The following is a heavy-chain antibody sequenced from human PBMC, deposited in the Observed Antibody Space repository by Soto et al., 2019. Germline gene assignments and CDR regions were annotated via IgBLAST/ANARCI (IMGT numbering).Heavy chain of an antibody. V-gene: IGHV3-23*01. CDR1: GFTFSSYA. CDR3: ARDQAPYDYYYGMDV. Sequence: GGSLRLSCAASGFTFSSYAMGWVRQAPGKGLEWVSAISGSGGSTYYADSVKGRFTISRDNSKNALYLQMNSLRAEDTAVFYCARDQAPYDYYYGMDVWGQGTKVTVSS. J-gene: IGHJ6*02. CDR2: ISGSGGST.